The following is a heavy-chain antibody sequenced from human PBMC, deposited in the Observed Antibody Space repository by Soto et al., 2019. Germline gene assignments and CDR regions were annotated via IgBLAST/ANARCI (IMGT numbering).Heavy chain of an antibody. CDR2: IWYDGSNK. Sequence: QVQLVESGGGVVQPGRSLRLSCAASGFTFSSYGMHWVRQAPGKGLEWVAVIWYDGSNKYYADSVKGRFTISRDNSKNTLYQQKNSLRAEDTAVYYCARDYPRSGLGSYYSEYFQHWGQGTLVTVSS. J-gene: IGHJ1*01. V-gene: IGHV3-33*01. D-gene: IGHD1-26*01. CDR3: ARDYPRSGLGSYYSEYFQH. CDR1: GFTFSSYG.